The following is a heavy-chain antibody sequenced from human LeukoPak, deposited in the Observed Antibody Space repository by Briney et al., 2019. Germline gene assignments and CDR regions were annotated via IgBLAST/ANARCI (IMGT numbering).Heavy chain of an antibody. D-gene: IGHD3-3*01. CDR3: AKDYYDFWSGFPLNWFDP. V-gene: IGHV3-23*01. CDR1: GFTFSNYA. J-gene: IGHJ5*02. Sequence: GGSLRLSCAASGFTFSNYAMSWVRQAPGKGLEWVSTLSGTGGSTYYADSVKGRFTISRDNSKNTLYLQMNSLRAEDTAVYYCAKDYYDFWSGFPLNWFDPWGQGTLVTVSS. CDR2: LSGTGGST.